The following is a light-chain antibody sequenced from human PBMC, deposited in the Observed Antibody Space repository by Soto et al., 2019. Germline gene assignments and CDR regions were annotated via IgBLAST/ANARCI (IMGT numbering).Light chain of an antibody. Sequence: EFVVNLSPGAVSLSKGERATLSCRASQTVRNNYLAWYQQKPGQAPRLLIYDASSRATGIPDRFSGGGSGTDFTLTISRLEPEDFTVYYCQESGSSPLPFCGGTKVDIK. CDR2: DAS. J-gene: IGKJ4*01. V-gene: IGKV3-20*01. CDR3: QESGSSPLP. CDR1: QTVRNNY.